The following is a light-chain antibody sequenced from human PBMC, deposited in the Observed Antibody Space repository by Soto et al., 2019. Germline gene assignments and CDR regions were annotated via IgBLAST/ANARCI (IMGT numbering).Light chain of an antibody. CDR3: QQYNDWPRT. J-gene: IGKJ1*01. V-gene: IGKV3-15*01. Sequence: EIVMTQSPATLSVSPGERATLSCRASQSVFDNLAWYQQKPGQAPGLGIYGASTRATGIPARFSGSGSGTEFTLTINSLQSEDFAVYFCQQYNDWPRTFGQGTKVEIK. CDR2: GAS. CDR1: QSVFDN.